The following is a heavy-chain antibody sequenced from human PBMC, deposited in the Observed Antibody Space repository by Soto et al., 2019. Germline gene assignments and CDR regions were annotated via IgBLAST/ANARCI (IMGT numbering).Heavy chain of an antibody. CDR3: ARGTWFGLDY. CDR2: LSTYNGNT. Sequence: QVQLVQSGAEVKKPGASLKVSCKASGYPFTSHGISWVRQAPGQGLEWMGWLSTYNGNTNYAQSLQGRVTMTTDTSTSTAYMELRNLGSDDTAVYYCARGTWFGLDYWGQGTQVTVSS. CDR1: GYPFTSHG. V-gene: IGHV1-18*04. D-gene: IGHD3-10*01. J-gene: IGHJ4*02.